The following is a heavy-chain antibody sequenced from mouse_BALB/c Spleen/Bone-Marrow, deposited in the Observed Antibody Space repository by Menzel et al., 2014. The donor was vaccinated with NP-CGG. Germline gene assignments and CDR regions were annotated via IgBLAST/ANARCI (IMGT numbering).Heavy chain of an antibody. D-gene: IGHD1-1*01. CDR1: GFDFSRYW. CDR3: ARLGYYGAMDY. J-gene: IGHJ4*01. Sequence: EVQLVESGGGLVQPGGSLKLSCAASGFDFSRYWMRWVRQAPGKGLEWIGEINPDSSTINYTPSLKDIFISSRDNAKNTLYLQMSKVRSEDTALYYCARLGYYGAMDYWGQGTSVTVSS. CDR2: INPDSSTI. V-gene: IGHV4-1*02.